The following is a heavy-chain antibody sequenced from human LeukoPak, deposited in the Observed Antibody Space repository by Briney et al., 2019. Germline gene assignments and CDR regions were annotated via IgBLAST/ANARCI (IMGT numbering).Heavy chain of an antibody. CDR2: INHSGST. J-gene: IGHJ4*02. CDR1: GGSFSGYY. Sequence: KPSETLSLTCAVYGGSFSGYYWSWLRQPPGKGLEWIGEINHSGSTNYNPSLKSRVTISVDTSKNQLSLKLSSVTAADTAVYYCARAPAYDTAMGRYYFDYWGQGTLVTVSS. V-gene: IGHV4-34*01. CDR3: ARAPAYDTAMGRYYFDY. D-gene: IGHD5-18*01.